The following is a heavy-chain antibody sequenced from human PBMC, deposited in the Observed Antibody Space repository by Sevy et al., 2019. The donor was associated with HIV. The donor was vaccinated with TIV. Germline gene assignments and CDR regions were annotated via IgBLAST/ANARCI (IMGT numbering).Heavy chain of an antibody. CDR3: ARGAAKQWLVGLCDY. CDR2: INWNGGST. J-gene: IGHJ4*02. D-gene: IGHD6-19*01. V-gene: IGHV3-20*04. Sequence: GESLKISCAASGFTFDDYGMSWVRQAPGKGLEWVSGINWNGGSTGYADSVKGRFTISRDNAKNSLYLQMNSLRAEDTALYYCARGAAKQWLVGLCDYWGQGTLVTVSS. CDR1: GFTFDDYG.